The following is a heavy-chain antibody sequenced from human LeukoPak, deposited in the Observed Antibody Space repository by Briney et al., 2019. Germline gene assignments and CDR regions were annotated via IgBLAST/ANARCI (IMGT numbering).Heavy chain of an antibody. CDR1: GYTFTSYD. CDR3: ARGREVRFLXWLSTSYYFDY. Sequence: ASVKVSCKASGYTFTSYDINWVRQATGQGLEWMGWMNPNSGNTGYAQKFQGRVTMTRNTSISTAYMELSSLRSEDTAVYYCARGREVRFLXWLSTSYYFDYWGQGTLVTXSS. J-gene: IGHJ4*02. V-gene: IGHV1-8*01. D-gene: IGHD3-3*01. CDR2: MNPNSGNT.